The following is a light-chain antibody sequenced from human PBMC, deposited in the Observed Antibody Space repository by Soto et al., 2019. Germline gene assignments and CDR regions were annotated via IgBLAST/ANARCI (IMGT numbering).Light chain of an antibody. CDR3: QHYNSYSEA. J-gene: IGKJ1*01. Sequence: DIQMTQSPSTLSASVGDRVTITCRASQSVSTWLAWYQQKPGKAPKLLIYKASSLESGVPLRFSASGSGTEFSLTISSLQPGDFATYYCQHYNSYSEAFGQGTKVELK. CDR1: QSVSTW. CDR2: KAS. V-gene: IGKV1-5*03.